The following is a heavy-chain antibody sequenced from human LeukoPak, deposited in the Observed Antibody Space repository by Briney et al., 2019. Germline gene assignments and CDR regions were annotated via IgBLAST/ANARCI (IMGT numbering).Heavy chain of an antibody. CDR1: TGAINNYY. J-gene: IGHJ3*02. D-gene: IGHD2-8*02. CDR2: FDSRGI. V-gene: IGHV4-4*07. CDR3: ARRVLVSGVYAFDM. Sequence: SETLSLTCSVSTGAINNYYWTWIRQAAGKGLEWIGRFDSRGIKYNPSFNSRVTISLDTSKNQVSLNLNSVTAADTATYFCARRVLVSGVYAFDMWGQGTMVTVSS.